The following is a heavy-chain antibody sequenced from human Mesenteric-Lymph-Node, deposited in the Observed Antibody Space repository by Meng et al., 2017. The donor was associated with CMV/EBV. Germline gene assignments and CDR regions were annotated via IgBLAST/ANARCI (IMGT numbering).Heavy chain of an antibody. D-gene: IGHD2-2*01. CDR1: YDFTAYY. Sequence: YDFTAYYMHWERQAPGQGLEWMGRVNPSSGGTNYALKFQGRVSMTRDTSISTVYMELGSLRSDDTAVYFCAREYCTTISCSYYFDYWGQGALVTVSS. CDR2: VNPSSGGT. J-gene: IGHJ4*02. CDR3: AREYCTTISCSYYFDY. V-gene: IGHV1-2*06.